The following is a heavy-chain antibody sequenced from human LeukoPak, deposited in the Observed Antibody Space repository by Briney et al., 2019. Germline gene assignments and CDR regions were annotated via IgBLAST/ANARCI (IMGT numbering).Heavy chain of an antibody. D-gene: IGHD3-22*01. CDR1: GYSISSGYH. Sequence: SETLSLTCTVSGYSISSGYHWGWIRQPPGKGLEWIGSIYHSGSIYYNPSLKSRVTISVDTSKNQFSLKLRSVTAADTAVYYCARVVQSTDSSGFYLPEYFQHWGQGTLVTVSS. V-gene: IGHV4-38-2*02. CDR3: ARVVQSTDSSGFYLPEYFQH. CDR2: IYHSGSI. J-gene: IGHJ1*01.